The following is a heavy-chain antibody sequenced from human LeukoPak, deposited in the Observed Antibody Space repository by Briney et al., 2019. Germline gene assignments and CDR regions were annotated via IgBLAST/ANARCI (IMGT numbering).Heavy chain of an antibody. CDR1: GGSISSYY. Sequence: PSETLSLTCTVSGGSISSYYWSSIRQPPGKGLEWIGYIYYSGSTNYNPSLKSRVTISVDTSKNQFSLKLSSVTAADTAVYYCARGSRPGNYYYYGMDVWGQGTTVTVSS. J-gene: IGHJ6*02. CDR2: IYYSGST. V-gene: IGHV4-59*01. CDR3: ARGSRPGNYYYYGMDV. D-gene: IGHD3-10*01.